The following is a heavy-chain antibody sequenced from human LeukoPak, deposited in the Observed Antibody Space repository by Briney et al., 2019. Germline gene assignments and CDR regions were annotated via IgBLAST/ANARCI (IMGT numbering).Heavy chain of an antibody. CDR1: GFTFVDYT. CDR3: AKDDGTTDWYFDL. J-gene: IGHJ2*01. D-gene: IGHD1/OR15-1a*01. V-gene: IGHV3-43*01. CDR2: ISWDGGST. Sequence: GGSLRLSCAASGFTFVDYTMHWVRQAPGKGLEWVSLISWDGGSTYYADSVKGRFTISRDNSKNSLYLQMNSLRTEDTALYYCAKDDGTTDWYFDLWGRGTLVTVSS.